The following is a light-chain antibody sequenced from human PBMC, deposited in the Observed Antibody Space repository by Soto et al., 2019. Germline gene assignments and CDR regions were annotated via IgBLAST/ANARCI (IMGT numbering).Light chain of an antibody. V-gene: IGKV1-5*03. CDR3: QQYSSYWT. CDR2: KSS. J-gene: IGKJ1*01. Sequence: ILMSQSPSSLSASVGDRVTITCRASQDLDKWLAWYQQKPGKAPNLLIYKSSTLREGVPSRFSCFGSGTEYILTISDLQPDDFGTYYCQQYSSYWTFGQGTMVEIK. CDR1: QDLDKW.